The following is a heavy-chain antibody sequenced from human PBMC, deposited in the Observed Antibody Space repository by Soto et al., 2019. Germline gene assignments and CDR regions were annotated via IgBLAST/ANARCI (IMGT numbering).Heavy chain of an antibody. CDR2: IYPGDSET. J-gene: IGHJ4*02. Sequence: PGESLKISCQTSGYTFSSNWIGWVRQMPGKGLEWMGIIYPGDSETRYSPSFQGQVTISADRSFSTAYLQWTSLQASDTAMYYCARLLDSWVEPHYFDSWGQGTMVTVSS. CDR1: GYTFSSNW. CDR3: ARLLDSWVEPHYFDS. D-gene: IGHD1-1*01. V-gene: IGHV5-51*01.